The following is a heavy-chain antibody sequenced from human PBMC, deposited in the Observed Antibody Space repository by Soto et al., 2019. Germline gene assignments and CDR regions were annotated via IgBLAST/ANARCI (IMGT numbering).Heavy chain of an antibody. D-gene: IGHD3-10*01. Sequence: QVQLQQWGAGLLRPSETLSLTCAFYGGSFDDFYWSWVRQSPGKGLEWVGEISHDGGTNYSPSLASRVSISVDTYKNQFSLHLRSVTAADTGLYYCARGQLVWYGDLTPYHRDMDVWGQGTTVTVSS. V-gene: IGHV4-34*02. CDR3: ARGQLVWYGDLTPYHRDMDV. CDR2: ISHDGGT. J-gene: IGHJ6*02. CDR1: GGSFDDFY.